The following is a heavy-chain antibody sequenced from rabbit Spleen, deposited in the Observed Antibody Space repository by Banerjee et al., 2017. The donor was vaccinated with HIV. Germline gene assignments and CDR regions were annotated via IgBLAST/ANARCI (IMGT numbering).Heavy chain of an antibody. Sequence: LEESGGGLVKPGGTLTLTCTVSGFSFSSNWICWVRQAPGKGLELIAWTYPDYRDYYASWAEGRFTISKISSTTVTLQMTSLTAADTATYFCARDGISFVSTGWGLTRLDLWGQGTLVTVS. CDR2: TYPDYRD. J-gene: IGHJ3*01. CDR3: ARDGISFVSTGWGLTRLDL. CDR1: GFSFSSNW. D-gene: IGHD4-1*01. V-gene: IGHV1S45*01.